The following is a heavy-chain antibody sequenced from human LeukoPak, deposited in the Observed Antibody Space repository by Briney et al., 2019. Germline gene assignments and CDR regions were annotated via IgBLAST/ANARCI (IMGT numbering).Heavy chain of an antibody. V-gene: IGHV3-21*01. CDR2: INSDSSLM. Sequence: GGSLRLSCAASGFTFSSYSMNWVRQAPGKGLEWVSSINSDSSLMYYVESVKGRFTISRDNARNSLYLQMSSLRVEDTAVYYCIRDLFDDYSLDYWGQGALVTVSS. CDR1: GFTFSSYS. J-gene: IGHJ4*02. D-gene: IGHD3-16*01. CDR3: IRDLFDDYSLDY.